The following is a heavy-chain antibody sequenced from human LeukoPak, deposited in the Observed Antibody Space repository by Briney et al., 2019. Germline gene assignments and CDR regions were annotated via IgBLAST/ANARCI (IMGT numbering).Heavy chain of an antibody. Sequence: SETLSLTCAVSGASISSSYYYWGWVRQPPEKGLEWIGSIHYTGSTCYSPSLKSRVTLFVDTSENQFSLRLTSLTAADTAAYYCARHRGGSSPDVFDIWGQGPMVIVSS. CDR2: IHYTGST. J-gene: IGHJ3*02. CDR1: GASISSSYYY. CDR3: ARHRGGSSPDVFDI. V-gene: IGHV4-39*01. D-gene: IGHD2-15*01.